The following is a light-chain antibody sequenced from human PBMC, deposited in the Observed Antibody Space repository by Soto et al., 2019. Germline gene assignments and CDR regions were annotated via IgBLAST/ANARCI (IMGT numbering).Light chain of an antibody. Sequence: QSVLAQPASVSGSPGQSITISCTGSSSDVGACNCVSWYQQKPGKAPKLMIYDVSIRPSGVSNRFSGSKSGNTASLTISGLQAEDEGDYYCSSYIGSNTVTFGGGTKLTVL. V-gene: IGLV2-14*03. J-gene: IGLJ2*01. CDR3: SSYIGSNTVT. CDR2: DVS. CDR1: SSDVGACNC.